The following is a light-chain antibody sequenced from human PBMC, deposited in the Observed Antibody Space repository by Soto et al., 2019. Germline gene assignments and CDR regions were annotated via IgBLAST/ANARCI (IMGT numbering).Light chain of an antibody. Sequence: RVMTQSPATLSVSPGESAILSCRASQSVSGNLAWYQQRPGQAPRLLIYGASTRATGVPARFSGSGSGTEVTLTITTLQSEDSAIYFCQQYNSWPRSFGPGTKLEIK. CDR1: QSVSGN. J-gene: IGKJ2*01. V-gene: IGKV3-15*01. CDR3: QQYNSWPRS. CDR2: GAS.